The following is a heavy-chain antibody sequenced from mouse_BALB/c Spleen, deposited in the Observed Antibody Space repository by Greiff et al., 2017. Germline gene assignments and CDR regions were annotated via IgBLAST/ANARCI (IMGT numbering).Heavy chain of an antibody. CDR2: ISSGGST. D-gene: IGHD1-1*01. CDR3: AGGAYGSSY. CDR1: GFTFSSYA. Sequence: EVQLVESGGGLVKPGGSLKLSCAASGFTFSSYAMSWVRQTPEKRLEWVASISSGGSTYYPDSVKGRFTISRDNARNILYLQMSSLRSEDTAMYYCAGGAYGSSYWGQGTTLTVSS. V-gene: IGHV5-6-5*01. J-gene: IGHJ2*01.